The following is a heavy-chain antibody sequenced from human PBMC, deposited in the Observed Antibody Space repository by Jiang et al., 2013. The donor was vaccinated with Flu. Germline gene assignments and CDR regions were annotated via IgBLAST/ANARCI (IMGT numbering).Heavy chain of an antibody. V-gene: IGHV1-46*01. CDR3: ARDAVVATATAWFDP. J-gene: IGHJ5*02. Sequence: HWVRQAPGQRLEWMGIINPTGGAADYAQKFLGRVTMTSDTSTSTVYMELGNLRSDDTAVYYCARDAVVATATAWFDPWGQGTLVTVSS. CDR2: INPTGGAA. D-gene: IGHD2-15*01.